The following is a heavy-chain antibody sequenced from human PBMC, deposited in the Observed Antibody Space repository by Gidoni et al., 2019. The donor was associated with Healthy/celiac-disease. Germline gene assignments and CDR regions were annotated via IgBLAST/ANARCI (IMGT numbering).Heavy chain of an antibody. CDR1: AGSISSDY. Sequence: QVQLQESGPGLVKPSETLSRTCTGSAGSISSDYWSLIRQPAGKGLEWTGRIYTCGGTNYNPSLKSRVTMSVDTSKNQFSLKLSSVTAADTAVYYCARARRGRFGELFGYFDYWGQGTLVTVSS. V-gene: IGHV4-4*07. J-gene: IGHJ4*02. D-gene: IGHD3-10*01. CDR2: IYTCGGT. CDR3: ARARRGRFGELFGYFDY.